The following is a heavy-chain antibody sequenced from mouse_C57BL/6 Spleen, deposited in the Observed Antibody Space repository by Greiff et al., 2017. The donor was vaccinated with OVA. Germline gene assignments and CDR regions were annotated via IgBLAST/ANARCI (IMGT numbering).Heavy chain of an antibody. V-gene: IGHV5-17*01. CDR2: ISSGSSTI. D-gene: IGHD1-1*01. Sequence: EVMLVESGGGLVKPGGSLKLSCAASGFTFSDYGMHWVRQAPEKGLVWVAYISSGSSTIYYADTVKGRFTISRDNAKNTLFLQMTSLRSEDTAMYYCARGEDYYGYWGQGTTLTVSS. CDR1: GFTFSDYG. J-gene: IGHJ2*01. CDR3: ARGEDYYGY.